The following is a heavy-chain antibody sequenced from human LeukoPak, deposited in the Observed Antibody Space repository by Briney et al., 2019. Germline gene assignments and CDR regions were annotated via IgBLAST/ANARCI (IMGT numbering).Heavy chain of an antibody. CDR3: ARVYQSAEYYFDY. CDR2: IYYTGST. CDR1: GGSIDSYY. J-gene: IGHJ4*02. V-gene: IGHV4-59*01. D-gene: IGHD2-2*01. Sequence: PSETLSLTCTVSGGSIDSYYWSWIGQPPGKGLEWIGYIYYTGSTEYHPSLKGRVTISLDTSKNQFSLKLTSVTAADTAVYYCARVYQSAEYYFDYWGQGNLVSVSS.